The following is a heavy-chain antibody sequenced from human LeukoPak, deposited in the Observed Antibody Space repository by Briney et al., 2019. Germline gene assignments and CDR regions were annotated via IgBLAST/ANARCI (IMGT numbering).Heavy chain of an antibody. Sequence: SGTLSLTCAVSGGSISSSNWWSWVRQPPEKGLEWIGYTHYSGSTKYNPSLKSRLTMSLDTSKNQFSLRLSSVTAADTAVYFCARGAAGTGAADYWGQGTLVTVSS. CDR1: GGSISSSNW. D-gene: IGHD6-13*01. CDR2: THYSGST. V-gene: IGHV4-4*02. CDR3: ARGAAGTGAADY. J-gene: IGHJ4*02.